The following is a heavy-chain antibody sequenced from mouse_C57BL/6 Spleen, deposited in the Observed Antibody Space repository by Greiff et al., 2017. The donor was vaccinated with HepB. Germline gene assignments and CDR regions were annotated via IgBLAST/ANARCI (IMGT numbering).Heavy chain of an antibody. CDR1: GFSLTSYG. J-gene: IGHJ3*01. CDR2: IWSGGST. V-gene: IGHV2-2*01. CDR3: ARGELRLGPWFAY. Sequence: VQLVESGPGLVQPSQSLSITCTVSGFSLTSYGVHWVRQSPGKGLEWLGVIWSGGSTDYNAAFISRLSISKDNSKSQVFFKMNSLQADDTAIYYCARGELRLGPWFAYWGQGTLVTVSA. D-gene: IGHD3-2*02.